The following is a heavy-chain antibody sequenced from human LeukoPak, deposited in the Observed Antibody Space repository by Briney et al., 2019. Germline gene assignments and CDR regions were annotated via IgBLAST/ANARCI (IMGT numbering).Heavy chain of an antibody. CDR1: GFTFSSYG. CDR3: AKELDY. Sequence: GGSLRLSCAASGFTFSSYGMHWVRQAPGKGLEWVAVISYDGSNKYYADSVKGRFTISRDNSKNTLYLQMNSLRAEDTAVYYCAKELDYWGQGTLVTVSS. CDR2: ISYDGSNK. J-gene: IGHJ4*02. V-gene: IGHV3-30*18.